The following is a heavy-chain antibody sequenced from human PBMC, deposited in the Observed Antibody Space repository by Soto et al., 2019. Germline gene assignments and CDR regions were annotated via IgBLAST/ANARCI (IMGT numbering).Heavy chain of an antibody. CDR3: AKGSRPNPYYYYAMDV. CDR2: ISYDGSIK. Sequence: GGSLRLSCAASGITFSNFGMHWVRQAPGKGLEWVAFISYDGSIKYDADSVKGRFTISRDNSKNTLYLQMNSLGAEDTALYFCAKGSRPNPYYYYAMDVWGPGTTVTVSS. CDR1: GITFSNFG. V-gene: IGHV3-30*02. J-gene: IGHJ6*02.